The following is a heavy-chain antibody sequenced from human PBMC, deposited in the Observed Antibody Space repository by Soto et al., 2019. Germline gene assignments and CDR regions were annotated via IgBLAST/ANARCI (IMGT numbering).Heavy chain of an antibody. CDR2: IIPILGIA. J-gene: IGHJ4*02. Sequence: QVQLVQSGAEVKKPGSSVKVSCKASGGTFSSYTISWVRQAPGQGLEWMGRIIPILGIANYAQKFQGRVTKTEHNCTSTAYTDLSSLRSEYTALYYCSRDPYWGQGTLVTVSS. V-gene: IGHV1-69*08. CDR3: SRDPY. CDR1: GGTFSSYT.